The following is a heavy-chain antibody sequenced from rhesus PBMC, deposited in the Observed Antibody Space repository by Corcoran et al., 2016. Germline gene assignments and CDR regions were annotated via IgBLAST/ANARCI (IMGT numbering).Heavy chain of an antibody. CDR2: ISATDGST. CDR3: ARGLFYFDY. J-gene: IGHJ4*01. CDR1: GGSLKNHP. V-gene: IGHV4-173*01. Sequence: QVQLQESGPGLVKPSETLSLTCAASGGSLKNHPWTWLRQPPGKGLEWIGYISATDGSTDHNPSLRSRITISTDTSKNQFSLKLNSLTAADTAVYYCARGLFYFDYWGQGVLVSVSS.